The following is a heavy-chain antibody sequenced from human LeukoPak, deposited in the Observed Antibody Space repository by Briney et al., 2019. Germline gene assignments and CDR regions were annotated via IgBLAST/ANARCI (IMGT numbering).Heavy chain of an antibody. D-gene: IGHD6-19*01. J-gene: IGHJ6*03. CDR3: ARALAVAGRSYYYYYMDV. CDR2: IIPIFGTA. CDR1: GGTFSSYA. Sequence: SVKVSCKASGGTFSSYAISWVRQAPGQGLEWMGGIIPIFGTANYAQKFQGRVTITADKSTSTAYMELSSLRSEDTAVYYCARALAVAGRSYYYYYMDVWGKGTTVTVSS. V-gene: IGHV1-69*06.